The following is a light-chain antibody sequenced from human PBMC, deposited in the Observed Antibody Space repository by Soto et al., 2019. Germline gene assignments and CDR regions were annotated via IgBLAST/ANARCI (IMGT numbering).Light chain of an antibody. CDR2: RPP. CDR1: QSISSW. J-gene: IGKJ3*01. V-gene: IGKV1-5*03. CDR3: QQYNSYPFT. Sequence: DIQMTQSPSTLSASVGDRVTITSRASQSISSWLVWYQQNPGKAPKRLIYRPPTLESGAPSRFSGSGSGTEFTLTLSCLQTDDFATYYCQQYNSYPFTFGPGTKVHSK.